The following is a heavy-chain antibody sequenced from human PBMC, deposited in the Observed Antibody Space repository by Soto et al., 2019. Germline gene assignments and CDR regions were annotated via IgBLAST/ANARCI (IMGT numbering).Heavy chain of an antibody. CDR2: IYYSGST. Sequence: QVQLQESGPGLVKPSETLSLTCTVSGGSISSYYWSWIRQPPGKGLEWIGYIYYSGSTNYNPSLRSRVTVTVDTSKQQCAVKLSSVTAADTVVYYCASDNGDFDYWGQGTLGTGSS. V-gene: IGHV4-59*01. D-gene: IGHD4-17*01. J-gene: IGHJ4*02. CDR3: ASDNGDFDY. CDR1: GGSISSYY.